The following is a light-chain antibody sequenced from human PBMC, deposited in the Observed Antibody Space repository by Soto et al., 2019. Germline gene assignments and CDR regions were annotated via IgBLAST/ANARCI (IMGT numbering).Light chain of an antibody. Sequence: QPVLTQPASVSGSPGQSITISCTGTSSDVGNYNLVSWYQQHPGKAPKLMIYEVTKRPSGVSNRFSGSKSGNTASLTISGLQAEDEADYYCCSYAGSSTLWVFGGGTKVTVL. J-gene: IGLJ3*02. CDR2: EVT. CDR3: CSYAGSSTLWV. CDR1: SSDVGNYNL. V-gene: IGLV2-23*02.